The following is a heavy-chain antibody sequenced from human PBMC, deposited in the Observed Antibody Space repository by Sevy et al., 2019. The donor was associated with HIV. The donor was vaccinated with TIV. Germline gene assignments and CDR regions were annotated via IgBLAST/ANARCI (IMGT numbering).Heavy chain of an antibody. CDR3: ARDQGSGSPWGSYFDY. V-gene: IGHV4-4*07. CDR1: GGSISSYY. CDR2: IYTSGST. Sequence: SETLCLTCTVSGGSISSYYWSWIRQPAGKGLEWIGRIYTSGSTNYNPSLKSRVTMSVDTSKNQFSLKLSSVTAADTAVYYCARDQGSGSPWGSYFDYWGQGTLVTVSS. D-gene: IGHD3-10*01. J-gene: IGHJ4*02.